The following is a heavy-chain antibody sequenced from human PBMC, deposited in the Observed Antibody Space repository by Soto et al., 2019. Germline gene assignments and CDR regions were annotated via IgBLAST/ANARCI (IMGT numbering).Heavy chain of an antibody. Sequence: SVKVSCKASGGTFSSYAISWVRQAPGQGLEWMGGIIPIFGTANYAQKFQGRVTITADESTSTAYMELSSLRSEDTAVYFCARAAWRDYYDSSGQPDYWGQGTLVTVSS. CDR1: GGTFSSYA. D-gene: IGHD3-22*01. CDR3: ARAAWRDYYDSSGQPDY. V-gene: IGHV1-69*13. CDR2: IIPIFGTA. J-gene: IGHJ4*02.